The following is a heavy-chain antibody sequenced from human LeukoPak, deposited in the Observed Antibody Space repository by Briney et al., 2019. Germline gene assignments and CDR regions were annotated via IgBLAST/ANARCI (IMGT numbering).Heavy chain of an antibody. CDR2: IYSGGTT. V-gene: IGHV3-66*01. CDR1: GFSVSSSY. D-gene: IGHD3-22*01. Sequence: GGSLRLSCEASGFSVSSSYMTWVRQAPGKGLEWVSVIYSGGTTHYSDSVRDRFTLSRDKSKNTLYLQMNILRAEDTAVYYCARDMIDSSASYSGHAFDIWGQGTMVTVSS. CDR3: ARDMIDSSASYSGHAFDI. J-gene: IGHJ3*02.